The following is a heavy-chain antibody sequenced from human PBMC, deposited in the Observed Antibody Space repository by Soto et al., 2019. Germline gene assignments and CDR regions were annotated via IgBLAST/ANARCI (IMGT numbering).Heavy chain of an antibody. CDR2: ISYDGSRK. CDR1: GFTFRNDG. CDR3: TKEAMDRGVIGDY. J-gene: IGHJ4*02. D-gene: IGHD3-16*02. Sequence: ESGGGVVQPGRSLRLSCAASGFTFRNDGMHWVRQAPGKGLEWVAVISYDGSRKYYEDSVGGRFTISRDNSKNTLYLEMNSLRPEDTAVYYCTKEAMDRGVIGDYWGQGTLVTVSS. V-gene: IGHV3-30*18.